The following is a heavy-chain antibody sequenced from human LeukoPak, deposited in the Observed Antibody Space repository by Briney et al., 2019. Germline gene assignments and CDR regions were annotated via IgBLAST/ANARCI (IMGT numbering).Heavy chain of an antibody. J-gene: IGHJ4*02. D-gene: IGHD3-22*01. CDR3: ARDLYYDSTGYGYKGR. CDR2: IYYSGTT. CDR1: GGSISSSSYY. Sequence: PSETLSLTCTVSGGSISSSSYYWGWIRQPPGKGLVWIGSIYYSGTTNYNPSLKSRVTISVDTSKNQFSLKLSSVTAADTAVYYCARDLYYDSTGYGYKGRWGQGTLVTVSS. V-gene: IGHV4-39*07.